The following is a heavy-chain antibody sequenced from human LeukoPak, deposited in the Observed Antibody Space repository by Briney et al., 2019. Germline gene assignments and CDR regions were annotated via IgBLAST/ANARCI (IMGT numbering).Heavy chain of an antibody. J-gene: IGHJ4*02. D-gene: IGHD5-12*01. CDR2: IYYTGNT. CDR3: ARGGGYYFDY. Sequence: SETLSLTCAVSGDSISNGGYSWSWIRQPPGRGLEWIGYIYYTGNTYSNPSLKSRVTISVDTSKNQFSLELTSVTAADTAVYYCARGGGYYFDYWGQGILVAVSS. V-gene: IGHV4-30-4*07. CDR1: GDSISNGGYS.